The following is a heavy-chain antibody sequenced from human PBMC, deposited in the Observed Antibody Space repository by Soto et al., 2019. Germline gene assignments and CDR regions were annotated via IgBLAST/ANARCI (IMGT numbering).Heavy chain of an antibody. J-gene: IGHJ5*02. Sequence: EVQVVESGGGLVQPGGSLRLSCSFTFSMYSMNWVRQAPGTGLAWVASISSGGSYIKYADSVKGRFTISRDNAKNSVSLQMNSLRVDDTAVYFCTRDQGGSYDSWFDPWGQGTLGTVSS. CDR1: FTFSMYS. D-gene: IGHD1-26*01. CDR2: ISSGGSYI. V-gene: IGHV3-21*01. CDR3: TRDQGGSYDSWFDP.